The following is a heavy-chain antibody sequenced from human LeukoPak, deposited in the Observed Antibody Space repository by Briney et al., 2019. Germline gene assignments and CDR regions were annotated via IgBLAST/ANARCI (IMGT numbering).Heavy chain of an antibody. J-gene: IGHJ1*01. CDR3: ARAGVTYQYEYFQL. D-gene: IGHD2-21*02. Sequence: GGSLRLSCAASGFTFSDYYMSWIRQAPGKGLEWVSYISSSSSYTNYADSVKGRFTISRDNAKNSLYLQMNSLRAEDTAVYYCARAGVTYQYEYFQLWGQGTLVTVSS. CDR1: GFTFSDYY. CDR2: ISSSSSYT. V-gene: IGHV3-11*06.